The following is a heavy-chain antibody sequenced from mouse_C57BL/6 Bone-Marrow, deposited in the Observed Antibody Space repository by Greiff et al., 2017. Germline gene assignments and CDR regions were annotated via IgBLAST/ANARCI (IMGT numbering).Heavy chain of an antibody. CDR1: GYAFSSSW. V-gene: IGHV1-82*01. D-gene: IGHD3-2*02. CDR3: ARGSSGYPAWFAY. CDR2: IYPGDGDT. J-gene: IGHJ3*01. Sequence: QVQLQQSGPELVKPGASVKISCKASGYAFSSSWMNWVKQRPGKGLEWIGRIYPGDGDTNYNGKFKGKATLTADKSSSTAYMQLSSLTSEDSAVYFCARGSSGYPAWFAYWGQGTLVTVSA.